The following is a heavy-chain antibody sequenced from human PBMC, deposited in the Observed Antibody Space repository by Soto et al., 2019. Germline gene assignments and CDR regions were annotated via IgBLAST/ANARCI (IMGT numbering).Heavy chain of an antibody. CDR3: AHSLIGYYYDSSGPNWFDP. CDR1: GFSLSTSGVG. CDR2: IYWDDDK. Sequence: QITLKESGPTLVKPTQTLTLTCTFSGFSLSTSGVGVGWIRQPPGKALEWLALIYWDDDKRYSPSLKSRLTNTKDTPXXXVXXTMTNMDPVDTATYYCAHSLIGYYYDSSGPNWFDPWGQGTLVTVSS. D-gene: IGHD3-22*01. V-gene: IGHV2-5*02. J-gene: IGHJ5*02.